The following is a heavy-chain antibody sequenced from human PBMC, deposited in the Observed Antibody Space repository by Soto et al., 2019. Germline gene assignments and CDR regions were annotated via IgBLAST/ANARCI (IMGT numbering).Heavy chain of an antibody. CDR2: IKQDGSEK. CDR3: AREGFESVILSYFDY. Sequence: HPGGSLRLSCAAYGFTFSSYWMSWVRQAPGKGLEWVANIKQDGSEKYYVDSVKGRFTISRDNAKNSLYLQMNSLRAEDTAVYYCAREGFESVILSYFDYWGQGTLVTVSS. V-gene: IGHV3-7*03. CDR1: GFTFSSYW. J-gene: IGHJ4*02. D-gene: IGHD3-9*01.